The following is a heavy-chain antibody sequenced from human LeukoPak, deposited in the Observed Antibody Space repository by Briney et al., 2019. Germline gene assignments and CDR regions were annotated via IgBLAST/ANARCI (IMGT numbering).Heavy chain of an antibody. D-gene: IGHD1-14*01. Sequence: ASVKVSCKASGHTFGDHDMHWVRQAPGQGLEWMGWINPNSGGTKYAQRFQGRVTVTRDTSISTAYMELRRLRSDDTAVYYCARVLLRTGIPEGFDPWGQGPLVTVSS. CDR1: GHTFGDHD. CDR3: ARVLLRTGIPEGFDP. J-gene: IGHJ5*02. CDR2: INPNSGGT. V-gene: IGHV1-2*02.